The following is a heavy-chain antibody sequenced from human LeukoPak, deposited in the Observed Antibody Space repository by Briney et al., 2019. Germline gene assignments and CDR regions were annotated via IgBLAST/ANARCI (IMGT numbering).Heavy chain of an antibody. J-gene: IGHJ4*02. D-gene: IGHD7-27*01. CDR3: ARGGTNWGYYFDH. CDR1: GYTFTGYY. V-gene: IGHV1-2*02. CDR2: INPNSGGT. Sequence: GASVKVSCKASGYTFTGYYMHWVRQAPGQGLEWMGWINPNSGGTNYAQKFQGRVTTTRDTSISTAYMELSRLRSDDTAVHYCARGGTNWGYYFDHWGQGSLVTVSS.